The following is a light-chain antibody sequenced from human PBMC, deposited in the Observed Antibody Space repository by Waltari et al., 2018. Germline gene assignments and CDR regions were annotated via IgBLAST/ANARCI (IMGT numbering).Light chain of an antibody. V-gene: IGKV3-20*01. CDR2: DAS. CDR3: QMYVRLPVT. J-gene: IGKJ1*01. Sequence: EIVLTQSPGTLSLSPGERATLSCRASQGVGRSLPWYQQKPGQAPRLLIFDASNRATAIPGRFSGSGSGTDFSLTISRLEPEDFAVYYCQMYVRLPVTFGQGTKVEIK. CDR1: QGVGRS.